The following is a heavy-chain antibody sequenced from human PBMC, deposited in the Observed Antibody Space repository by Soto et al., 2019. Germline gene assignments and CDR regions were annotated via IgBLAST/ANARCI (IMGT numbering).Heavy chain of an antibody. CDR2: INPNSGGT. CDR3: ARERIAARRSWFDP. Sequence: ASVEVPCKASGYTFTIYAMHWVRPAPGQGLEWMGWINPNSGGTNYAQKFQGRVTMTRDTSISTAYMELSRLRSDDTAVYYCARERIAARRSWFDPWGQGTLVTVSS. D-gene: IGHD6-6*01. J-gene: IGHJ5*02. V-gene: IGHV1-2*02. CDR1: GYTFTIYA.